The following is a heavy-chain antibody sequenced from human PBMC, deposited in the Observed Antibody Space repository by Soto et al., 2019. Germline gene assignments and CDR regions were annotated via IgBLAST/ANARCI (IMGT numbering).Heavy chain of an antibody. CDR3: TRERAITATGSRQVDS. D-gene: IGHD3-9*01. CDR2: TSYSGSS. CDR1: GGSVSSGDYY. V-gene: IGHV4-30-4*01. J-gene: IGHJ4*02. Sequence: QVQLQESGPGLVKPSQTLSLACSVSGGSVSSGDYYWSWIRQSPGKGLEWIGYTSYSGSSHYSPSLTSRVTMSVDTSRNQVSLKLTSVTAADTALYYCTRERAITATGSRQVDSWGQGTLVTVSS.